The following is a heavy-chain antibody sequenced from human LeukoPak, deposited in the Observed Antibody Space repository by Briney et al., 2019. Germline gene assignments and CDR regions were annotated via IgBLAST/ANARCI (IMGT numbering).Heavy chain of an antibody. CDR2: ISAYNGNT. CDR1: GYTFSDYY. V-gene: IGHV1-18*04. Sequence: GASVKVSCKASGYTFSDYYMHWVRQAPGQGLEWMGWISAYNGNTNYAQKLQGRVTMTTDTSTSTAYMELRSLRSDDTAVYYCAGHSRDYDYVWGSYWAFDIWGQGTMVTVSS. CDR3: AGHSRDYDYVWGSYWAFDI. D-gene: IGHD3-16*01. J-gene: IGHJ3*02.